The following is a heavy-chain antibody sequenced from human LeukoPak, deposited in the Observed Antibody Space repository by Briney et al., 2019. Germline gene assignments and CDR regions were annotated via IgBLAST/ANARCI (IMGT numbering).Heavy chain of an antibody. D-gene: IGHD6-19*01. CDR1: GFTFSSYS. CDR3: ARDGAVAGTVSH. J-gene: IGHJ4*02. CDR2: ISSSSSYI. Sequence: GGSLRLSCAASGFTFSSYSMNWVRQAPGKGLEWVSSISSSSSYIYYADSVKGRFTISRDNAKNSLYLQMNSLRAEDTALYYCARDGAVAGTVSHWGQGTLVTVSS. V-gene: IGHV3-21*04.